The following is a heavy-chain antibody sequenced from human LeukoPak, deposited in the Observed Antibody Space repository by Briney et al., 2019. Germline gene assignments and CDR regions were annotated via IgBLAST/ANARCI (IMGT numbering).Heavy chain of an antibody. CDR2: IRSKANSYAT. Sequence: GGSLRPSCPASGFTFSGSAMHWVPKASGKGLRWVGRIRSKANSYATAYAASVKGRFTISRDDSKNTAYLQMNSLKTEDTAVYYCTRLSGDSSQGYFDYWGQGTLVTVSS. V-gene: IGHV3-73*01. CDR1: GFTFSGSA. D-gene: IGHD2-21*02. J-gene: IGHJ4*02. CDR3: TRLSGDSSQGYFDY.